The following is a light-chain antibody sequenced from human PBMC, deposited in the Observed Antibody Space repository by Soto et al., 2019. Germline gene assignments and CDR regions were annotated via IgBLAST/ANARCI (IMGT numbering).Light chain of an antibody. J-gene: IGKJ4*01. CDR3: QQYNNWPPT. CDR1: QSVSSK. Sequence: EIVMTQSPATVSVSPGERATLSCRASQSVSSKLAWYQQKSGQAPRLLIYVASTRVTGIPARFSGSGSGTEFTLTISSLQSEDFAVYYCQQYNNWPPTFGGGTKVEIK. V-gene: IGKV3-15*01. CDR2: VAS.